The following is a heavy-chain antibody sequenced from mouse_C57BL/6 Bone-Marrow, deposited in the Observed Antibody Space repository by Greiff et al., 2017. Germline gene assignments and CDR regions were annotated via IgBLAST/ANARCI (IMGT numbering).Heavy chain of an antibody. CDR3: AKDYGRNPKNY. D-gene: IGHD1-1*01. J-gene: IGHJ2*01. CDR2: IYPRSGNT. Sequence: QVQLQQSGAELARPGASVKLSCKASGYTFTSYGISWVTQRTGQGLEWIGEIYPRSGNTYYNEKFKGKATLTADKSSSTAYMELRSLTSEDSAVYFCAKDYGRNPKNYWGQGTTLTVSS. V-gene: IGHV1-81*01. CDR1: GYTFTSYG.